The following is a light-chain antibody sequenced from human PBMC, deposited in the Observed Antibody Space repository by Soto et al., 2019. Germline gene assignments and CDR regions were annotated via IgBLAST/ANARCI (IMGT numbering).Light chain of an antibody. CDR2: DVS. Sequence: QSALTQPASVSGSPGQSITISCTGTSSDVGAYNYVSWNQHNPGKAPKHVISDVSNRPSGISNGFSGSKSGNTASLTISGLQAEDEADYYCSSYTSSKIVVFGGGTKLTVL. CDR1: SSDVGAYNY. CDR3: SSYTSSKIVV. J-gene: IGLJ2*01. V-gene: IGLV2-14*03.